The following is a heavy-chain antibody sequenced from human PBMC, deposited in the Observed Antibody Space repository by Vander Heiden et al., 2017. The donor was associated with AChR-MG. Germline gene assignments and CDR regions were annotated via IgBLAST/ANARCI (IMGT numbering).Heavy chain of an antibody. CDR2: IYTSGST. D-gene: IGHD1-26*01. CDR3: ARDWSYSGEHYFDY. J-gene: IGHJ4*02. Sequence: QVQLQESGPGLVKPSETLSLTCTVSGGSISSYYWSWIRQPAGKGLEWIGRIYTSGSTNYNPSLKSRVTMSVDTSKNQFSLKLSSVTAADTAVYYCARDWSYSGEHYFDYWGQGTLVTVSS. V-gene: IGHV4-4*07. CDR1: GGSISSYY.